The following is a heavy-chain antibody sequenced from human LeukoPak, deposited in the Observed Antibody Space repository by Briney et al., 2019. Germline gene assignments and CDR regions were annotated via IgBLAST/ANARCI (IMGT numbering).Heavy chain of an antibody. Sequence: GGSLRLSCAASGFTFSSYSMNWVRQAPGKGLEWVSYISSSSSYIYYADSVKGRFTISRGNAKNSLYLQMNSLRAEDTAVYYCARQYYDFWIGYSHPGVYYFDYWCQGTLVTVSS. CDR1: GFTFSSYS. D-gene: IGHD3-3*01. CDR3: ARQYYDFWIGYSHPGVYYFDY. V-gene: IGHV3-21*01. J-gene: IGHJ4*02. CDR2: ISSSSSYI.